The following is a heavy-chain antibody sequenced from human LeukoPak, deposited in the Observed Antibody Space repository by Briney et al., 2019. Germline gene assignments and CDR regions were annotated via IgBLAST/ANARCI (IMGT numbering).Heavy chain of an antibody. CDR1: GFTFSGYW. CDR3: ARDSRWYNGRYYDEGIDY. D-gene: IGHD1-26*01. J-gene: IGHJ4*02. CDR2: INSDGSDM. V-gene: IGHV3-74*01. Sequence: SGGSLRLSCTGSGFTFSGYWMHWVRQAPGKGLVWVSRINSDGSDMSYADSVKGRFTISRDNAKNTVYLQMNSLRAEDTAAYYCARDSRWYNGRYYDEGIDYWGQGTLVTVSS.